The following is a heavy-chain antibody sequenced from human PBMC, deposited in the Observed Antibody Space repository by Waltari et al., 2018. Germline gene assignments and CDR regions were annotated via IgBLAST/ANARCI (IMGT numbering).Heavy chain of an antibody. CDR1: GGSIRSSSYY. CDR2: IYYSGST. J-gene: IGHJ3*02. V-gene: IGHV4-39*07. Sequence: QLQLQESGPGLVKPSETLSLTCTVSGGSIRSSSYYWGWIRQPPGKGLEWIGSIYYSGSTYYNPSLKSRVTISVDTSKNQFSLKLSSVTAADTAVYYCGNYNWNYMHAFDIWGQGTMVTVSS. D-gene: IGHD1-7*01. CDR3: GNYNWNYMHAFDI.